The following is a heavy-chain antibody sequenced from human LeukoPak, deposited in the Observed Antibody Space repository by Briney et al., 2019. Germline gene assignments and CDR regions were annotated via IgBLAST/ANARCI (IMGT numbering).Heavy chain of an antibody. V-gene: IGHV4-59*01. J-gene: IGHJ4*02. Sequence: KPSETLSLTCTVSGDSISIYYWSWIRQPPGKGLEWIAYIYFSGSTKYSPSLKSRVTMSVDTSKNQFSLNLGSVTAADTAVYYCARVNVGDESEGFDYWGQGILVTVSS. D-gene: IGHD3-10*02. CDR3: ARVNVGDESEGFDY. CDR1: GDSISIYY. CDR2: IYFSGST.